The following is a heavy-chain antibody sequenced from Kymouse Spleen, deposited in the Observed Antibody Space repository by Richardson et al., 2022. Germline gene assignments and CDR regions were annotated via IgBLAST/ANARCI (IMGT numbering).Heavy chain of an antibody. J-gene: IGHJ6*02. CDR1: GGSISSSNW. CDR3: ARELERRRGYYYYGMDV. D-gene: IGHD1-1*01,IGHD1-20*01. V-gene: IGHV4-4*02. CDR2: IYHSGST. Sequence: QVQLQESGPGLVKPSGTLSLTCAVSGGSISSSNWWSWVRQPPGKGLEWIGEIYHSGSTNYNPSLKSRVTISVDKSKNQFSLKLSSVTAADTAVYYCARELERRRGYYYYGMDVWGQGTTVTVSS.